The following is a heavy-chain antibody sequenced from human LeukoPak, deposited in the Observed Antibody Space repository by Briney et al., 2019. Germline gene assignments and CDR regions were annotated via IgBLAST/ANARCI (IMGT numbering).Heavy chain of an antibody. CDR3: ARGRRGNYFQDY. D-gene: IGHD1-26*01. CDR2: LWSGTTT. Sequence: SETLSLTCTVSGASIRSDTYYWAWIRQPPGTGLEWIGSLWSGTTTYYDPSLTSRVTIAVDTSKNQFSLILPSVTAADTAVYYCARGRRGNYFQDYWGQGTLVTVSS. J-gene: IGHJ4*02. CDR1: GASIRSDTYY. V-gene: IGHV4-39*07.